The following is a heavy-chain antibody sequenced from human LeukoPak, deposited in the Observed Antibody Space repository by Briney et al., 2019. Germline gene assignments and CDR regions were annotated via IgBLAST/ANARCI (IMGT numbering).Heavy chain of an antibody. CDR1: GASISSGGYY. CDR2: ISYSGSP. Sequence: SQTLSLTCTVSGASISSGGYYWSWIRQHPGKGLEWIGYISYSGSPYYNPSLKSRVTISVDTSRNQFSLKLSSVTAADTAVYYCARGPHCSSASCYSEYFHHWGQGTLVTVSS. V-gene: IGHV4-31*03. D-gene: IGHD2-2*01. CDR3: ARGPHCSSASCYSEYFHH. J-gene: IGHJ1*01.